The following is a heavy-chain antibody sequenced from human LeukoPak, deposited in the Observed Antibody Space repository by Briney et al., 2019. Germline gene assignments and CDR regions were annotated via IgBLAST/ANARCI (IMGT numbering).Heavy chain of an antibody. V-gene: IGHV4-59*08. CDR2: IYSSGTT. CDR1: GGSISSYY. Sequence: PSETLSLTCTVSGGSISSYYWSWIRQPPGKGLEWIGYIYSSGTTNYNPSLKSRVSISVDTSKNQFSLKLTSVTAADTAVYYCARLWTNSFLYWGQGTLVTVSS. J-gene: IGHJ4*02. CDR3: ARLWTNSFLY. D-gene: IGHD3-16*01.